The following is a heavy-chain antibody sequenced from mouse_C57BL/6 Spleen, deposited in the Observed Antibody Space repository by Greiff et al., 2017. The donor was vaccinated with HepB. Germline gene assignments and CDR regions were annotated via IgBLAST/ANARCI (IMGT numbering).Heavy chain of an antibody. CDR1: GFTFSDYY. CDR3: ARGYLDY. CDR2: INYDGSST. Sequence: EVMLVESEGGLVQPGSSMKLSCTASGFTFSDYYMAWVRQVPEKGLEWVANINYDGSSTYYLDSLKSRFIISRDNATNILYLQMSSLKSEDTATYYCARGYLDYWGQGTTLTVSS. J-gene: IGHJ2*01. V-gene: IGHV5-16*01.